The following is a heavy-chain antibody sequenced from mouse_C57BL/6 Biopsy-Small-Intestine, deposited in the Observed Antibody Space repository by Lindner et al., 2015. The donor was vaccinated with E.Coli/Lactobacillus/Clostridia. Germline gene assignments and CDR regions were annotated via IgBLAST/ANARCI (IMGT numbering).Heavy chain of an antibody. J-gene: IGHJ2*01. CDR2: ISYSGST. V-gene: IGHV3-1*01. CDR3: ARGYYGSRYGYYFDY. Sequence: QLQESGPGMVKPSQSLSLTCTVTGYSITSGYDWHWIRHFPGNKLEWMGYISYSGSTNYNPSLKSRISITHDTSKNHFFLKLNSVTTEDTATYYCARGYYGSRYGYYFDYWGQGTTLTVSS. CDR1: GYSITSGYD. D-gene: IGHD1-1*01.